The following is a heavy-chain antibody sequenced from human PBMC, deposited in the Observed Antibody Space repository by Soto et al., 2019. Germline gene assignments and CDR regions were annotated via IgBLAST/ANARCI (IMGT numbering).Heavy chain of an antibody. D-gene: IGHD2-2*01. J-gene: IGHJ4*02. V-gene: IGHV3-23*01. CDR2: ITGSGFTT. Sequence: SLRLSCAASGFTFSSYAMTWVRQAPGKGLEWVSTITGSGFTTYYADSVKGRFTISRDNSKNTLSLQMNSLRAEDTAVYSCAKDLSTSTSAPYYFDYWGQGTLVTVSS. CDR1: GFTFSSYA. CDR3: AKDLSTSTSAPYYFDY.